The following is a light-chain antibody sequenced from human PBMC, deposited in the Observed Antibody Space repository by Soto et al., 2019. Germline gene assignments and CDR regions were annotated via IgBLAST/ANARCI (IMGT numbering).Light chain of an antibody. V-gene: IGKV1-39*01. CDR1: QSISSY. J-gene: IGKJ1*01. CDR3: QQSYSTPWT. Sequence: IQMTQSPSSLSASVGDRVTITCRASQSISSYLNWYQQKPGKAPKLLIYAASSLQSGVPSRFSGSGSGTDFTLNISSLQPEDFATYYCQQSYSTPWTFGQGTKV. CDR2: AAS.